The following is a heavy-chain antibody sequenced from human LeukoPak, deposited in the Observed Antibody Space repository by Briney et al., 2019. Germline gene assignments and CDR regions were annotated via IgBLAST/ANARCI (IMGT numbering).Heavy chain of an antibody. V-gene: IGHV5-51*01. D-gene: IGHD4-17*01. CDR3: ARPKEYGDFLDAFDI. CDR2: IYPGDSDT. Sequence: GESLKISRKGSGYSFTSYWIGLVRQMPGKGLEWMGIIYPGDSDTRYSPSFQGQVTISADKSISTAYLQWSSLKASDTAMYYCARPKEYGDFLDAFDIWGQGTMVTVSS. CDR1: GYSFTSYW. J-gene: IGHJ3*02.